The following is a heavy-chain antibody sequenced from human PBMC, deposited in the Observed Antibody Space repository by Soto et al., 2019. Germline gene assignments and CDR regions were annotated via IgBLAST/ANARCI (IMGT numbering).Heavy chain of an antibody. Sequence: EVQLVEAGGGLVKPGGSLRLSCAASGCTFSNAWMNWVRQAPGKGLEWVGRIKSKTDGGTTDYAAPVKGRFTISRDDSKNTLYLQMNSLKTEDTAVYYCTVDWYCSGGSCSDYWGQGTLVTVSS. CDR3: TVDWYCSGGSCSDY. D-gene: IGHD2-15*01. CDR1: GCTFSNAW. J-gene: IGHJ4*02. V-gene: IGHV3-15*07. CDR2: IKSKTDGGTT.